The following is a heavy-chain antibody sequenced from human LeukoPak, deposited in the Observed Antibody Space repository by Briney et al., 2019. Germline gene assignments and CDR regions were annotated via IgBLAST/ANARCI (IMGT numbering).Heavy chain of an antibody. CDR2: IYYSGST. V-gene: IGHV4-30-4*08. CDR3: ARVGDYYDSSGYRNHP. CDR1: GGSISSGDYY. D-gene: IGHD3-22*01. J-gene: IGHJ5*02. Sequence: SQTLSLTCTVSGGSISSGDYYWSWIRQPPGKGLEWIGYIYYSGSTYYNPSLKSRVTISVDTSKNQFSLKLSSVTAAATAVYYCARVGDYYDSSGYRNHPWGQGTLVTVSS.